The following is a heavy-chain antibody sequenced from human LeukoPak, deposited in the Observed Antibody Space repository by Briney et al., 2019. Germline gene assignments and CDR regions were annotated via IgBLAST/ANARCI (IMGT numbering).Heavy chain of an antibody. CDR1: GYTFTSYD. Sequence: GASVKVSCKASGYTFTSYDINWVRQATGQGLEWMGWMNPNSGNTGYAQKFQGRVTMTRNTSISTAYMELSSLRSEDTAVYYCARVLGSGSYPFKKYYFDYWGQGTLVTVSS. V-gene: IGHV1-8*01. CDR3: ARVLGSGSYPFKKYYFDY. D-gene: IGHD1-26*01. J-gene: IGHJ4*02. CDR2: MNPNSGNT.